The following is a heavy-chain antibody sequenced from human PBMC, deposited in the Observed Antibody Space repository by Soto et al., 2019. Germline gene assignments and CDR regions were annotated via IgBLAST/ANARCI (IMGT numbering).Heavy chain of an antibody. V-gene: IGHV1-18*01. D-gene: IGHD3-22*01. CDR2: ISTYNGNT. CDR1: GYTFTNYG. CDR3: ARVGFYDRSGYQYQYYYGMDV. Sequence: ASVKVSCKASGYTFTNYGISWVRQAPGQGLEWMGWISTYNGNTNHAQKLQDRVIMTTDTSTSTAYMELRGLRSDDAAVYYCARVGFYDRSGYQYQYYYGMDVWG. J-gene: IGHJ6*02.